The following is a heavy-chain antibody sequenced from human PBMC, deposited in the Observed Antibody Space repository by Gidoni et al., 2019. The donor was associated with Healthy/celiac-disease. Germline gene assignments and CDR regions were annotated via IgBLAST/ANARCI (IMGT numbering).Heavy chain of an antibody. CDR1: GFTSSSYA. CDR2: ISGSGGST. D-gene: IGHD6-6*01. CDR3: AKEPSSSVDYYYGMDV. J-gene: IGHJ6*02. V-gene: IGHV3-23*01. Sequence: EVQLLESGGGLVQPGGSLRLSCAASGFTSSSYAMSWVRQAPGKGLEWVSAISGSGGSTYYAYSVKGRFTISRDNSKNTLYLQMNSLRAEDTAVYYCAKEPSSSVDYYYGMDVWGQGTTVTVSS.